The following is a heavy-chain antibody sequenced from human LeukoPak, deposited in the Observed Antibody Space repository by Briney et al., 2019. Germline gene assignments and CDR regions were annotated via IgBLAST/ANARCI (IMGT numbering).Heavy chain of an antibody. CDR1: GSTFSRYA. Sequence: GGSLRLSCSASGSTFSRYAMHWVRQAPGKGLEYVSAISSNGGSTYYADSVKGRFTISRDNSKNTLYLQMSSLRAEDTAVYYCVKDGSGSYYTYYFDYWGQGTLVTVSS. V-gene: IGHV3-64D*06. D-gene: IGHD3-10*01. CDR2: ISSNGGST. CDR3: VKDGSGSYYTYYFDY. J-gene: IGHJ4*02.